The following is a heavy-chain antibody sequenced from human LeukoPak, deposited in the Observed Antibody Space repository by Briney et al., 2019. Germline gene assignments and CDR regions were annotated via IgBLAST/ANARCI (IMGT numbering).Heavy chain of an antibody. D-gene: IGHD6-13*01. J-gene: IGHJ4*02. V-gene: IGHV4-4*07. CDR1: GGSINNFY. CDR3: ARHSSNWRYFHY. CDR2: IYSSGTT. Sequence: PSETLSLTCTVSGGSINNFYWSWIRQPAGKGLEWIGRIYSSGTTNYNPSLESRVTMSVDTSKNQFSLKLSSVTAADTALYFCARHSSNWRYFHYWGQGTLVTVSS.